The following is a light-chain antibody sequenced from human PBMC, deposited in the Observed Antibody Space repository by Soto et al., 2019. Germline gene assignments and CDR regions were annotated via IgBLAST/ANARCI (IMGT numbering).Light chain of an antibody. J-gene: IGLJ1*01. V-gene: IGLV2-8*01. CDR2: EVN. CDR3: SSYAGSNNYV. Sequence: QSALTQPPSASGSPGQSVTISCTGTSSDIGGYNYVSWYQQHPGNGPKLMIYEVNKRPSGVPDRFSGSKSGNTASLTVAGLQAEDEADYYCSSYAGSNNYVFGTGTKVTV. CDR1: SSDIGGYNY.